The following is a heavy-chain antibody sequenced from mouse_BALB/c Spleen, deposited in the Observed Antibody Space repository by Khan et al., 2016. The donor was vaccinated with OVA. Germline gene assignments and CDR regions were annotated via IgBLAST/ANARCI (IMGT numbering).Heavy chain of an antibody. V-gene: IGHV5-17*02. Sequence: EVQLVESGGGLVQPGGSRKLSCAASGFTFSNFGMHWVRQAPKKGLEWVAYISSGSSTIYYVDTVKGRFTISRDNPKNTLFLQMTSLRSEDTAMYCGARSGGNFHWYFDVWGAGTSVTVSS. CDR3: ARSGGNFHWYFDV. D-gene: IGHD2-1*01. J-gene: IGHJ1*01. CDR1: GFTFSNFG. CDR2: ISSGSSTI.